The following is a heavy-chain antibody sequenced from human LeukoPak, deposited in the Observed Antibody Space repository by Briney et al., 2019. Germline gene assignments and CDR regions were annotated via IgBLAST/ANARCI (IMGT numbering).Heavy chain of an antibody. D-gene: IGHD4/OR15-4a*01. CDR2: IYGSVST. CDR1: GGSFSGYY. Sequence: SETLSLTCAVYGGSFSGYYWSWIRQPPGKGLEWIGYIYGSVSTNFNPSLKSRVTMSVDTSKNQISLKLSFVTAADTAMYYCARSTMVNTATGWFDPWGQGTLVTVSS. V-gene: IGHV4-59*12. J-gene: IGHJ5*02. CDR3: ARSTMVNTATGWFDP.